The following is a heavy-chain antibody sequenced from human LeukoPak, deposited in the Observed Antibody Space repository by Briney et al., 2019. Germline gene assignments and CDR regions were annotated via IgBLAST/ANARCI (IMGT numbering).Heavy chain of an antibody. J-gene: IGHJ4*02. CDR1: GFTFSSHA. CDR2: ISGSGGST. Sequence: GGSLRLSRAASGFTFSSHAMSWVRQAPGKGLEWVSAISGSGGSTYYADSVKGRFTISRDNSKNTLYLQMNSLRAEDTAVYYCAKEGANYDFWSGFDYWGQGTLVTVSS. V-gene: IGHV3-23*01. D-gene: IGHD3-3*01. CDR3: AKEGANYDFWSGFDY.